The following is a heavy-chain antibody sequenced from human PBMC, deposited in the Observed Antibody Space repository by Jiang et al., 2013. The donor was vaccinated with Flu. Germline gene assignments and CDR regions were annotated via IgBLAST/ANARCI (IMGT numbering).Heavy chain of an antibody. CDR1: GFTFSSYA. D-gene: IGHD3-22*01. J-gene: IGHJ4*02. CDR3: AREGDGQEDYDSSGAFDY. V-gene: IGHV3-30-3*01. CDR2: ISYDGSNK. Sequence: VQLVESGGGVVQPGRSLRLSCAASGFTFSSYAMHWVRQAPGKGLEWVAVISYDGSNKYYADSVKGRFTISRDNSKNTLYLQMNSLGAEDTAVYYCAREGDGQEDYDSSGAFDYWGQGTLVTVS.